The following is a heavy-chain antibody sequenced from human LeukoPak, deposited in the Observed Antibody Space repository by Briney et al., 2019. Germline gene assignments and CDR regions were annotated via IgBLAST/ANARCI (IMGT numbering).Heavy chain of an antibody. Sequence: GGTLRLSCAASGFTFSSYSMNWVRQAPGKGLEWVSSISSSSSYIYYADSVKGRFTISRDNAKNSLYLQMNSLRAEDTAVYYCAKDRCSNGVGCYYYYMDVWGKGTTVTISS. CDR1: GFTFSSYS. J-gene: IGHJ6*03. V-gene: IGHV3-21*01. D-gene: IGHD2-8*01. CDR2: ISSSSSYI. CDR3: AKDRCSNGVGCYYYYMDV.